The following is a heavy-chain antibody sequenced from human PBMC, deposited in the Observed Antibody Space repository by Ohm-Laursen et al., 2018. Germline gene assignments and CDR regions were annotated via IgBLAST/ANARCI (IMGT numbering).Heavy chain of an antibody. D-gene: IGHD1-26*01. V-gene: IGHV6-1*01. CDR1: GDSVSNNIAA. Sequence: QTLSLTCAISGDSVSNNIAAWNWIRQSPSGSLEWLGMIQHSSKWNNNYAVSVQSRITINPDTSRNQFSLQLNSVTPDDTAVYFCARGASRALDFWDQGTLVTVSS. CDR2: IQHSSKWNN. J-gene: IGHJ4*02. CDR3: ARGASRALDF.